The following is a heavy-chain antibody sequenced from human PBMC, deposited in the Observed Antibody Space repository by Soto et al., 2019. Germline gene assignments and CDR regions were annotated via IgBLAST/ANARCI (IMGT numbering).Heavy chain of an antibody. D-gene: IGHD4-17*01. CDR3: ARDQGGQLRGRRGTTVTSWFDP. CDR1: GDSVSSNSAA. Sequence: PSQTLSLTCAISGDSVSSNSAAWNWIRQSPSRGLEWLGRTYYRSKWYNDYAVSVKSRITINPDTSKNQFSLQLNSVTPEDTAVYYCARDQGGQLRGRRGTTVTSWFDPCGQGTLVTVSS. CDR2: TYYRSKWYN. V-gene: IGHV6-1*01. J-gene: IGHJ5*02.